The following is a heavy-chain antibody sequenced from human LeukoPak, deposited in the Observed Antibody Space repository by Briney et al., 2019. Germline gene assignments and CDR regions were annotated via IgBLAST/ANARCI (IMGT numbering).Heavy chain of an antibody. CDR1: GFTFGDYV. J-gene: IGHJ4*02. V-gene: IGHV3-49*04. D-gene: IGHD6-13*01. CDR3: TTGSATGTGSGY. CDR2: IRSKPYGGTT. Sequence: GRSLRLSCTASGFTFGDYVMSWVRQAPGKGLEWVGFIRSKPYGGTTEYAASVKGRFIISRDDSKTIAYLQMNSLNSEDTAVYYCTTGSATGTGSGYWGQGTLVTVSS.